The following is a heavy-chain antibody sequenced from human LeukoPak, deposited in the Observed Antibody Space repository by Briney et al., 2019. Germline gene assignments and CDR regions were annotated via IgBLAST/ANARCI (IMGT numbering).Heavy chain of an antibody. V-gene: IGHV3-48*04. Sequence: PGGSLRLSCAASGFTFRNYWMGWVRQAPGKGLEWLSYISSSSRTISYADSLKGRFTVSRDNAKNSLDLQMNSLRVEDTAVYYCARVGTSGWTSDYWGQGTLVTVSS. CDR3: ARVGTSGWTSDY. CDR1: GFTFRNYW. CDR2: ISSSSRTI. J-gene: IGHJ4*02. D-gene: IGHD6-19*01.